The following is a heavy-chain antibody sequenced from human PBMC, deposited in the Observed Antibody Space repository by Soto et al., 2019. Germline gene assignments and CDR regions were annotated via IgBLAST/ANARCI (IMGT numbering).Heavy chain of an antibody. CDR2: ISSSSSYI. CDR1: GFTFSSFS. J-gene: IGHJ4*02. Sequence: GGSLRLSCAASGFTFSSFSMNWVRQAPGKGLEWVSSISSSSSYIYYADSVKGRFTISRDNAKNSLYLQMNSLRAEDTAVYYCARDVDDYNFDYWGQGTLVTVSS. D-gene: IGHD4-4*01. V-gene: IGHV3-21*01. CDR3: ARDVDDYNFDY.